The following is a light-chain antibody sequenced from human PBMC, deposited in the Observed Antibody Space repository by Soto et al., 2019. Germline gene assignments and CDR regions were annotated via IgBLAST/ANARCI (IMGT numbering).Light chain of an antibody. J-gene: IGKJ2*01. CDR3: QHYCNSPYT. V-gene: IGKV3-20*01. CDR2: AAS. CDR1: QSVPSNY. Sequence: EIVLTQSPGPLSLSPGERVTLSCRASQSVPSNYLAWYQHKPGQAPSLPIYAASTTATAVPGTFGGSGSGTEFTLTITSPESVYCVVYYGQHYCNSPYTFGRGTKLEI.